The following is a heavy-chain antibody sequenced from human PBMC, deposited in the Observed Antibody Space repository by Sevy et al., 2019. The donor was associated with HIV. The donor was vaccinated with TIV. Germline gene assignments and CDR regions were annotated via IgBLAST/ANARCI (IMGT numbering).Heavy chain of an antibody. J-gene: IGHJ4*02. D-gene: IGHD3-10*01. CDR2: IWYDGTNK. V-gene: IGHV3-33*01. CDR1: GFTFSSYG. CDR3: ASGVNYYASRCQNFDY. Sequence: GGSLRLSCAASGFTFSSYGMHWVRQAPGKGLEWVALIWYDGTNKYYADSVKGRFTISRDNSKNTLYLQMNSLRAEDTAVYYCASGVNYYASRCQNFDYWGPGTLVTVSS.